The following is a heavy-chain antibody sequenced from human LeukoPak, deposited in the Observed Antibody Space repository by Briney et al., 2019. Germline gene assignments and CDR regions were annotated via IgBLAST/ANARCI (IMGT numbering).Heavy chain of an antibody. V-gene: IGHV4-34*01. CDR3: ARGANHDYDYVWGSYRYRRYYFDY. D-gene: IGHD3-16*02. J-gene: IGHJ4*02. Sequence: SETPSLTCAVYGGSFSGYYWSWIRQPPGKGLEWIGEINHSGSTNYNPSLKSRVTISVDTSKNQFSLKLSSVTAADTAVYYCARGANHDYDYVWGSYRYRRYYFDYWDQGTLVTVSS. CDR1: GGSFSGYY. CDR2: INHSGST.